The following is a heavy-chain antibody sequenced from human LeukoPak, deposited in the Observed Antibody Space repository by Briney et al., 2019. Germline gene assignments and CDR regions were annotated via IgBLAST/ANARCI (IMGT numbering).Heavy chain of an antibody. D-gene: IGHD6-13*01. CDR1: GYTFTGYC. CDR3: ALASSSSWYAYFDY. V-gene: IGHV1-2*02. CDR2: INPNSGGT. Sequence: ASVKVSCKASGYTFTGYCMHWVRQAPGQGLEWMGWINPNSGGTNYAQKFQGRVTMTRDTSISTAYMELSRLRSDDTAVYYCALASSSSWYAYFDYWGQGTLVTVSS. J-gene: IGHJ4*02.